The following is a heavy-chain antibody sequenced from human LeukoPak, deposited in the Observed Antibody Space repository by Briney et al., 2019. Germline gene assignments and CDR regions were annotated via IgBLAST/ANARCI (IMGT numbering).Heavy chain of an antibody. V-gene: IGHV4-59*01. CDR2: IYYSGST. J-gene: IGHJ4*02. CDR1: GGSTSGYY. D-gene: IGHD6-19*01. Sequence: SETLSLTCTVSGGSTSGYYCSWIRQPAGEGLEWIVDIYYSGSTNYNPSLTSRVTISVDTSKNQFSLKLNSVTAADTAVYYCARGWDGIAVAGSFDYWGQGTLVTVSS. CDR3: ARGWDGIAVAGSFDY.